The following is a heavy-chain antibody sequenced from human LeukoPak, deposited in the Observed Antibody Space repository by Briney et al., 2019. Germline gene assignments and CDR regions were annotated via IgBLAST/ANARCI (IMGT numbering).Heavy chain of an antibody. D-gene: IGHD1-26*01. CDR2: IYHSGST. CDR3: ARQFLVGSTFHAFDL. V-gene: IGHV4-39*01. J-gene: IGHJ3*01. CDR1: GDSISSSSSY. Sequence: SETLSLTCTVSGDSISSSSSYWGWIRQPPGKGLEWIGSIYHSGSTYYNPSLKSRVTISVDTSKNQFSLKLSSVAAADTAVYYCARQFLVGSTFHAFDLWGQGTRVTVSS.